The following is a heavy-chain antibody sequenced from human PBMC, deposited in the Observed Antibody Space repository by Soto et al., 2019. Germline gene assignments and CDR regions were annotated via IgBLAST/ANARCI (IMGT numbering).Heavy chain of an antibody. D-gene: IGHD3-9*01. CDR3: ARDRGYDILTGYYIIDDY. CDR1: GYTFTSYG. J-gene: IGHJ4*02. V-gene: IGHV1-18*01. CDR2: ISAYNGNT. Sequence: ASVKVSCKASGYTFTSYGISWVRQAPGQGLEWMGWISAYNGNTNYAQKLQGRVTMTTDTSTSTAYMELRSLRSDDTAVYYCARDRGYDILTGYYIIDDYWGQGTLVTVSS.